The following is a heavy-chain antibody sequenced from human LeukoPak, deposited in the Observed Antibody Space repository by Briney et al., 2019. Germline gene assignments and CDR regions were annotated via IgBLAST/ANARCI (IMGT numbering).Heavy chain of an antibody. CDR1: GFTFSSYG. V-gene: IGHV3-30*18. J-gene: IGHJ4*02. Sequence: GGSLRLSCAGSGFTFSSYGMHWVRQAPGKGLEWVAVISYDGSNTYYADSVKGRFTISRGNSKNTLYLQMNSLRAEDTAVYYCAKDRYGDYGSSFDYWGQGTLVTVSS. CDR2: ISYDGSNT. CDR3: AKDRYGDYGSSFDY. D-gene: IGHD4-17*01.